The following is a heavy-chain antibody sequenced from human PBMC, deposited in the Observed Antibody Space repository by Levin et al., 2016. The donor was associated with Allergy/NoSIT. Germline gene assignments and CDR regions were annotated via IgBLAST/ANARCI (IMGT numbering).Heavy chain of an antibody. CDR3: ARHPYGMDV. Sequence: GGSLRLSCAASGFSVSSHYLSWVRQAPGEGLEWVSAIYVDGSTHYADSAKGRFTISRDNSKNTLYLQMNSLRVEDSAVYYCARHPYGMDVWGQGTTVTVSS. J-gene: IGHJ6*02. V-gene: IGHV3-53*01. CDR1: GFSVSSHY. CDR2: IYVDGST.